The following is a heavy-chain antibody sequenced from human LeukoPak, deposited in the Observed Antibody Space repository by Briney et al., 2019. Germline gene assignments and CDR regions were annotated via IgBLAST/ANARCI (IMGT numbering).Heavy chain of an antibody. Sequence: GGSLRLSCAASGFTFSSYGMNWVRQAPGKGLEWVSYISSSSTIYYADSVKGRFTISRDNAKNSLYLQMNSLRAEDTAVHYCARDEPNYYYMDVWGKGTTVTVSS. CDR2: ISSSSTI. CDR1: GFTFSSYG. V-gene: IGHV3-48*04. CDR3: ARDEPNYYYMDV. J-gene: IGHJ6*03.